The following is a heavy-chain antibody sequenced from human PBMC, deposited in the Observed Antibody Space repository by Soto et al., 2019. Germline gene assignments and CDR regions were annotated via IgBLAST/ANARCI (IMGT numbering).Heavy chain of an antibody. D-gene: IGHD6-19*01. CDR2: LAHDGSNK. CDR3: VRDKSPYSSGWHNRHFDY. V-gene: IGHV3-30-3*01. CDR1: GFTCSSYA. J-gene: IGHJ4*02. Sequence: QVQLVESGGGVVQPGRSLSRSCTASGFTCSSYAMHWVRQAPGKGLEWVAVLAHDGSNKYYADSVKGRFTISRVNFKVLYVQMNGHRAEDPAVYYCVRDKSPYSSGWHNRHFDYWGQGALVTVSS.